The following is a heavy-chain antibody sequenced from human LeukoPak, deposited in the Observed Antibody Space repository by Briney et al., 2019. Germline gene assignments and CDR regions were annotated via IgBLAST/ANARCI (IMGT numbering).Heavy chain of an antibody. CDR3: ALNPWPDTAMVETFDP. D-gene: IGHD5-18*01. Sequence: PSGTLSLTCVVSGDSISSNNWWNWVRQSPEKGLEWIGEVSHGVNTNYNPSLKSRVTISVDTSKNQFSLKLSSVTAADTAVYYCALNPWPDTAMVETFDPWGQGTLVTVSS. CDR2: VSHGVNT. J-gene: IGHJ5*02. V-gene: IGHV4-4*02. CDR1: GDSISSNNW.